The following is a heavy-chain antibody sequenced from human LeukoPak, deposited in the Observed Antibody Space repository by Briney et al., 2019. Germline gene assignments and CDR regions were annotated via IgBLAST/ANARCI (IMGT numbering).Heavy chain of an antibody. D-gene: IGHD3-10*01. J-gene: IGHJ3*02. Sequence: SQTLSLTCTVSGGSISTGTYYWSWTRQPAGKGLEWIGRIYTSGSTNYNPSLKSRVTILVDTSKNQFSLKLNSVTAADTAVYYCARGDYYGSGSYYNSAFDIWGQGTMVTVSS. CDR2: IYTSGST. CDR3: ARGDYYGSGSYYNSAFDI. CDR1: GGSISTGTYY. V-gene: IGHV4-61*02.